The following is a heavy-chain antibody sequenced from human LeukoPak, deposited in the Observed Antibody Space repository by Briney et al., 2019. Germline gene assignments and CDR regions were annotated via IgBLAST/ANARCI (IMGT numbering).Heavy chain of an antibody. CDR3: ARRNRGVIYDAFDI. V-gene: IGHV4-59*08. D-gene: IGHD3-10*01. CDR1: GGSISSYY. Sequence: SETLSLTCTVSGGSISSYYWSWIRQPPGKGLEWIGYIYYSGSTNYNPSLKSRVTISVDTSKNQFSLKLSSVTAADTAVYYCARRNRGVIYDAFDIWGQGTMVTVSS. CDR2: IYYSGST. J-gene: IGHJ3*02.